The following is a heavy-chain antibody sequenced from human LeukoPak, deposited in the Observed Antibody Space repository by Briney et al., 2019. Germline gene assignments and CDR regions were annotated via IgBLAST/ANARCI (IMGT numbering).Heavy chain of an antibody. CDR1: GYSFTGYY. V-gene: IGHV1-18*04. J-gene: IGHJ3*02. Sequence: ASVKVSCKASGYSFTGYYMHWVRQAPGQGLEWMGWISAYNGNTNYAQKLQGRVTMTTDTSTSTAYMELRSLRSDDTAVYYCARDPPFLGPQLLWFGAPDAFDIWGQGTMVTVSS. D-gene: IGHD3-10*01. CDR2: ISAYNGNT. CDR3: ARDPPFLGPQLLWFGAPDAFDI.